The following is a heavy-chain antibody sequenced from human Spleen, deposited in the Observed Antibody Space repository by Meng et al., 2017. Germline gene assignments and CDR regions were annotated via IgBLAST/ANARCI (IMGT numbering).Heavy chain of an antibody. CDR2: INHSGST. Sequence: QVQVQQWGAGLLKTSETLSRTCAFYGGSVSAYAWSGIRPPPGKGLEWLGQINHSGSTNDNPSLKSRVTTSIDTSRNQLSLKLSSVTAADTAVYYCARASKGDSSGYCLDYWGQGTLVTVSS. CDR1: GGSVSAYA. V-gene: IGHV4-34*01. D-gene: IGHD3-22*01. CDR3: ARASKGDSSGYCLDY. J-gene: IGHJ4*02.